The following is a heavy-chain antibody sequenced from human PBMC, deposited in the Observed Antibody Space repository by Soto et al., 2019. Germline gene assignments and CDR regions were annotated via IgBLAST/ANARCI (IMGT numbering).Heavy chain of an antibody. CDR2: IYSSGST. Sequence: KTSETLSLTCTISGGSISSYYWSWIRQTPGKGLEWIGRIYSSGSTNYNPSLKSRVTISLDTSMNHFSLRLSSVTAADTAVYYCARGQRFSDWFDPWGQGTLVTVSS. CDR1: GGSISSYY. V-gene: IGHV4-4*07. CDR3: ARGQRFSDWFDP. J-gene: IGHJ5*02. D-gene: IGHD3-3*01.